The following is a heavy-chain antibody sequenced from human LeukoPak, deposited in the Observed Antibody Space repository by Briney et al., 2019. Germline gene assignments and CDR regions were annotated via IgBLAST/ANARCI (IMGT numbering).Heavy chain of an antibody. Sequence: ASVKVSCKASGYTFTGYYMHWVRQAPGQGLEWVGWINPNSGGTNYAQKFQGWVTMTRDTSISTAYMELSRLTSDDTAVYYCARGEMITFGGVIVISTFDIWGQGTMVTVS. D-gene: IGHD3-16*02. V-gene: IGHV1-2*04. CDR3: ARGEMITFGGVIVISTFDI. CDR2: INPNSGGT. CDR1: GYTFTGYY. J-gene: IGHJ3*02.